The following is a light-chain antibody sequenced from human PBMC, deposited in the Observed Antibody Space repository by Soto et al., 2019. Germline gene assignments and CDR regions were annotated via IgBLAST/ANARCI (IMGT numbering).Light chain of an antibody. V-gene: IGKV1-5*03. Sequence: DIQMTQSPSTLSASVGDRVTITCRASQSISSRVAWYQQKPGKGPKLLIYTASHLESGVPSRFSGSGSGTEFTLTISSLQPGDFATYYCQHYNTYPWTFGHGTKVDI. CDR2: TAS. J-gene: IGKJ1*01. CDR3: QHYNTYPWT. CDR1: QSISSR.